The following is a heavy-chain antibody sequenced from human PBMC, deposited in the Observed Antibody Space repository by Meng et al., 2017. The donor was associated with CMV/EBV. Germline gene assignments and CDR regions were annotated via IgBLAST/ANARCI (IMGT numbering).Heavy chain of an antibody. CDR3: ARVVAARLDY. CDR2: NNHSGST. D-gene: IGHD6-6*01. CDR1: GGSFSGYY. J-gene: IGHJ4*02. Sequence: SITCAVYGGSFSGYYWGWLRQPPGKGPEWIGENNHSGSTNYNPSLKSRVTISVDTSKNQFSLKLSSVTAADTAVYYCARVVAARLDYWGQGTLVTVSS. V-gene: IGHV4-34*01.